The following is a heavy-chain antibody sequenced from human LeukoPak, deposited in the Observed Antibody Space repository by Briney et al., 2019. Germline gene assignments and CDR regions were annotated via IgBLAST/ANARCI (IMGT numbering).Heavy chain of an antibody. V-gene: IGHV1-2*02. CDR1: GYTFTDYY. Sequence: ASMKVSCKTSGYTFTDYYMHWVRQAPGQGLEWIGWINPNSGGTNYAQKFQGRVTMTRDTSISTAYMELSGLRSDDTAVYYCATVGYNWNDVGAFDIWGQGTMVTVSS. CDR2: INPNSGGT. D-gene: IGHD1-1*01. J-gene: IGHJ3*02. CDR3: ATVGYNWNDVGAFDI.